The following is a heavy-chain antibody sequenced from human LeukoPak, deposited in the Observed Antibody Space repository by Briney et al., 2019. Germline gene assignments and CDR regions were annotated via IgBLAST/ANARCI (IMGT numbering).Heavy chain of an antibody. Sequence: SVKVSCKASGGTFSNFAINWVRQAPGQGLERMGGLVPVFNAPKYAQRFQDRVTITADKSTNIAHMELSSLRSEDTAVYFCARAPATYIRDALDIWGQGTIVTVSS. CDR1: GGTFSNFA. V-gene: IGHV1-69*06. CDR3: ARAPATYIRDALDI. D-gene: IGHD3-3*02. J-gene: IGHJ3*02. CDR2: LVPVFNAP.